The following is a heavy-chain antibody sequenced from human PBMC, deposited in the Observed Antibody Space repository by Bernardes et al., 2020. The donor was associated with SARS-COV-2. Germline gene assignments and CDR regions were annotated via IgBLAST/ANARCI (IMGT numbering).Heavy chain of an antibody. CDR3: ARDLKDTTAIYYFDF. J-gene: IGHJ4*02. CDR1: GYSFSSYG. D-gene: IGHD1-1*01. V-gene: IGHV1-18*01. Sequence: ASVKVSCKASGYSFSSYGISWVRQAPGQGLEWVAWINCYNGDTNYARNLQGRITVTTDTSTSTAYMELRGMRSDDAAVYYCARDLKDTTAIYYFDFWGQGTL. CDR2: INCYNGDT.